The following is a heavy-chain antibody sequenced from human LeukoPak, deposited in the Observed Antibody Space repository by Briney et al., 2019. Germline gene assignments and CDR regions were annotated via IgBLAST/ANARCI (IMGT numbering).Heavy chain of an antibody. CDR3: ARQHYVALLVDAFDI. V-gene: IGHV4-39*01. CDR1: GGSISSSSYY. J-gene: IGHJ3*02. D-gene: IGHD4-17*01. CDR2: IYYSGST. Sequence: PSETLSLTCTVSGGSISSSSYYWGWIRQPPGKGLEWIGSIYYSGSTYYNPSLKSRVTISVDTSKNQFSLRLSSVTAADTAVYYCARQHYVALLVDAFDIWGQGTMVTVSS.